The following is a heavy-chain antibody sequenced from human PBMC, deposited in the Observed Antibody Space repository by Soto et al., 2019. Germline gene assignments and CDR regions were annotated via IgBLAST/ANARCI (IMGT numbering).Heavy chain of an antibody. J-gene: IGHJ6*03. CDR2: ISSSGSTI. D-gene: IGHD3-16*01. V-gene: IGHV3-11*01. CDR1: GFTFSDYY. CDR3: ARVLSDYIWGSPLDYYYMDV. Sequence: GGSLRLSCAASGFTFSDYYMSWIRQAPGKGLEWVSYISSSGSTIYYADSVKGRFTISRDNAKNSLYLQMNSLRAEDTAVYYCARVLSDYIWGSPLDYYYMDVWGKGTTVTVSS.